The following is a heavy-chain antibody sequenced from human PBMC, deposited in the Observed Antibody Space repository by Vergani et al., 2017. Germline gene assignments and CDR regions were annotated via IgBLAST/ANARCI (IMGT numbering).Heavy chain of an antibody. D-gene: IGHD4-17*01. CDR1: GGNFSSYA. CDR3: ARRTVKEEGVLGGMDV. CDR2: IIPIFGTA. V-gene: IGHV1-69*13. Sequence: QVQLVQSGAEVKKPGSPVKVSCKASGGNFSSYAISWVRQAPGQGLEWMGRIIPIFGTANYAQKFQGRVTITADESTSTAYMELSSLRSEDTAVYYCARRTVKEEGVLGGMDVWGQGTTVTVSS. J-gene: IGHJ6*02.